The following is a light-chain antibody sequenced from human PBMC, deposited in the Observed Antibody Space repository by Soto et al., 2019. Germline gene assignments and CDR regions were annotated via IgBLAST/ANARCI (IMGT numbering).Light chain of an antibody. J-gene: IGLJ2*01. V-gene: IGLV1-40*01. CDR1: SSNIGSGYD. CDR3: QSYDSSLSGVV. CDR2: GNN. Sequence: QSVLTQPPSVSGAPGQRGTISCTGSSSNIGSGYDVHWYRQLPGTAPKLLIYGNNFRPSGVPDRFSGSKSDTSASLAITGLQAEDEADYYCQSYDSSLSGVVFGGGTQLTVL.